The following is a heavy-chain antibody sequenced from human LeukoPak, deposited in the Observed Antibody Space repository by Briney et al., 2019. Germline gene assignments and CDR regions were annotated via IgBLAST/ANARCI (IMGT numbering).Heavy chain of an antibody. Sequence: SGGSLRLSCAASGFTFSSYWMHWVRQAPGKGLVWVSRINSDGSSTSYADSVKGRFTISRDNAKNTLYLQMNSLRAEDTAVYYCARDGPLGLYSGYHGYYYYYMDVWGKGTTVTVSS. CDR2: INSDGSST. D-gene: IGHD5-12*01. J-gene: IGHJ6*03. CDR1: GFTFSSYW. CDR3: ARDGPLGLYSGYHGYYYYYMDV. V-gene: IGHV3-74*01.